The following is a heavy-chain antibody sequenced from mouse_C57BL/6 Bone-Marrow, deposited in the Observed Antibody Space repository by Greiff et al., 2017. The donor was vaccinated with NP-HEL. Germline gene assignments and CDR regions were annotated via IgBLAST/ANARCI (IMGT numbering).Heavy chain of an antibody. CDR2: IHPNSGST. J-gene: IGHJ2*01. CDR3: ARSGLRHYFDY. V-gene: IGHV1-64*01. D-gene: IGHD1-2*01. Sequence: QVQLQQPGAELVKPGASVKLSCKASGYTFTSYWMHWVKQRPGQGLEWIGMIHPNSGSTNYNEKFKSKATLTVDKSSSTAYMQLSSLTSEDSAVYYCARSGLRHYFDYWGQGTTLTVSS. CDR1: GYTFTSYW.